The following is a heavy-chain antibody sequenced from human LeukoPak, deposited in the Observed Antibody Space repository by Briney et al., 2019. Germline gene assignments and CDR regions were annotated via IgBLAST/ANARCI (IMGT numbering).Heavy chain of an antibody. D-gene: IGHD6-13*01. CDR1: GFTFSSYA. Sequence: GGSLRLSCAASGFTFSSYAMSWVRQAPGKGLEWVSAISGSGGSTYYADSVKGRFTISRDNFKNTLYLQMNSLRAEDTAVYYCAKVSAGLGYSSSWYYFDYWGQGTLVTVSS. CDR3: AKVSAGLGYSSSWYYFDY. V-gene: IGHV3-23*01. CDR2: ISGSGGST. J-gene: IGHJ4*02.